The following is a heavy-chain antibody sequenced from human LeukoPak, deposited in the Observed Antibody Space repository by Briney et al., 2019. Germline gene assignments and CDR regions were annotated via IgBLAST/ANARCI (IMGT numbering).Heavy chain of an antibody. D-gene: IGHD6-13*01. Sequence: ASVKVSCKASGGTFSSYAISWVRQAPGQGLEWMGRIIPIFGTANYAQKFQGRVTITTDESTSTAYMELSSLRSEDTAVYYCARVAYSSSPYRGRWFDPWGQGTLVTVSS. CDR2: IIPIFGTA. V-gene: IGHV1-69*05. CDR1: GGTFSSYA. CDR3: ARVAYSSSPYRGRWFDP. J-gene: IGHJ5*02.